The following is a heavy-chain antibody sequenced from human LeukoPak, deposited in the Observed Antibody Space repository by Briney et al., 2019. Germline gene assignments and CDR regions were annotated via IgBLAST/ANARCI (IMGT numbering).Heavy chain of an antibody. CDR1: GGSISTYY. CDR3: ARYGSGTYRQFDY. D-gene: IGHD3-10*01. Sequence: PETLSLTCTVSGGSISTYYWSWIRQPPGKGLEWIGYIYYTGSTNYNPSLKSRVTISVDTSRNHFSLKLSSVTAADTAVYYCARYGSGTYRQFDYWGQGTLVTVSS. CDR2: IYYTGST. V-gene: IGHV4-59*01. J-gene: IGHJ4*02.